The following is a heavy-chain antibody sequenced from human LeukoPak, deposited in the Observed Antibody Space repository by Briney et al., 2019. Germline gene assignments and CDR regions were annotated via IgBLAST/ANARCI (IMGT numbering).Heavy chain of an antibody. CDR2: IYYSGST. J-gene: IGHJ4*02. Sequence: SETLSLTCTVSGGSISSYYWSWIRQPPGKGLEWMGYIYYSGSTNDNPSLKSRVPISVDTSNNQFSLKLSSVTAADTAVYYCARVYSGSFPDYWGQGTLVTVSS. D-gene: IGHD1-26*01. CDR1: GGSISSYY. CDR3: ARVYSGSFPDY. V-gene: IGHV4-59*01.